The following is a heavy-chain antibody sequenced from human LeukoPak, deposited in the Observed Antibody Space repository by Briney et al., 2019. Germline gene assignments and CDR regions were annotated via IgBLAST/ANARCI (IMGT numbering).Heavy chain of an antibody. J-gene: IGHJ5*02. CDR3: ARGGQAGTGDL. Sequence: PGGSLRLSCAASGFTFRSYWMTWVRQSPGKGLEWVANIKQDGSETYHVDSVKGRFTIPRDNAKDSLYLEMNSLRAEDTAVYYCARGGQAGTGDLWGQGTLVTVSS. V-gene: IGHV3-7*01. CDR2: IKQDGSET. D-gene: IGHD3-10*01. CDR1: GFTFRSYW.